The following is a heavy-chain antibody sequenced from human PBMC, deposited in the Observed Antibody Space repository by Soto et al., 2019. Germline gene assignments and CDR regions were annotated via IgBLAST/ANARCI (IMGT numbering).Heavy chain of an antibody. CDR2: INAGNNKT. Sequence: ASVKVSCKASGYTFTTYAMHWVRQAPGQRLEWMGWINAGNNKTKYSQKFQGRVTISRDTSASIAYMELSSLRSEDTAIYYCARDCRLRILTAYPSLDNWFDPWGQGTLVTVSS. J-gene: IGHJ5*02. CDR3: ARDCRLRILTAYPSLDNWFDP. V-gene: IGHV1-3*01. D-gene: IGHD3-9*01. CDR1: GYTFTTYA.